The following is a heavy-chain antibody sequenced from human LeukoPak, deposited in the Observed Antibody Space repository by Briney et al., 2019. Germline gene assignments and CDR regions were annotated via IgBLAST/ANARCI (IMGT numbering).Heavy chain of an antibody. CDR1: GFTFSSYA. J-gene: IGHJ1*01. CDR2: ISGSGGST. D-gene: IGHD6-13*01. CDR3: AKDRGPSYSSSWGSFQH. Sequence: GGSLRLSCAASGFTFSSYAMSWVRQAPGKGLEWVSAISGSGGSTYYADSVKGRFTISRDNSKNTLYLQMNSLRAEDTAVYYCAKDRGPSYSSSWGSFQHWGQGTLVTVSS. V-gene: IGHV3-23*01.